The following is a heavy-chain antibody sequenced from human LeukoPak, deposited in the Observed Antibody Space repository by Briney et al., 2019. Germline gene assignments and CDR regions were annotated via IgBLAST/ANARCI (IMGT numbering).Heavy chain of an antibody. CDR3: ARRMTTVTTEGDWFDP. D-gene: IGHD4-11*01. V-gene: IGHV1-69*01. J-gene: IGHJ5*02. Sequence: ASVKVSCKASGGTFSSYAISWVRQAPGQGLEWMGGIIPIFGTANYAQKFQGRVTITADEFTSTAYMELSSLRSEDTAVYYCARRMTTVTTEGDWFDPWGQGTLVTVSS. CDR1: GGTFSSYA. CDR2: IIPIFGTA.